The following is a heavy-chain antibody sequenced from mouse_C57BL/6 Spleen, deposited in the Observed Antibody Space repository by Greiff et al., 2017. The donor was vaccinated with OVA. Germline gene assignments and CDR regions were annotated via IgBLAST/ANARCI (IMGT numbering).Heavy chain of an antibody. J-gene: IGHJ2*01. D-gene: IGHD1-1*01. CDR3: ARSITTVTYFDY. V-gene: IGHV1-56*01. CDR1: GYTFTSHW. Sequence: QVQLQQSGPELVRPGASVKISCKAPGYTFTSHWMQWVRQRPGQGLEWIGAIFPGSGSTYYNEKFKGKATLTVDTSYSTAYMQLSSWTSADSAVYFCARSITTVTYFDYWGQGTTLTVSS. CDR2: IFPGSGST.